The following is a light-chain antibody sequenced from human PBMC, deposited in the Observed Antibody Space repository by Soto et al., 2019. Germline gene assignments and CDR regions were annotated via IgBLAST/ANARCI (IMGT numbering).Light chain of an antibody. J-gene: IGKJ4*01. CDR3: QPYNSWPLA. CDR2: GAS. CDR1: QSVSSN. V-gene: IGKV3-15*01. Sequence: EIVMTQSPATLSVSPGERATLSCRASQSVSSNLAWYQQKPGQAPRLLIYGASTRATGIPARFSGSGSGTEFTLTISSLQSEDFAVYYCQPYNSWPLAFGGGTKVEIK.